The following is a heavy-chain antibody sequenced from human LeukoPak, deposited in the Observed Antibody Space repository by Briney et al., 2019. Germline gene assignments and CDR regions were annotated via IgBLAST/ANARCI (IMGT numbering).Heavy chain of an antibody. V-gene: IGHV4-34*01. CDR2: MNHSGST. CDR3: ARRPPVYYSGSETYYNGGFDY. CDR1: GGSFSDYY. D-gene: IGHD3-10*01. J-gene: IGHJ4*02. Sequence: SETLSLTCSVYGGSFSDYYWSWIRQPPGKGLEWIGEMNHSGSTNYNPSLKGRLTISVDTSKNQFSLRLSSVTAADTAVYYCARRPPVYYSGSETYYNGGFDYWGQGTLVTVSS.